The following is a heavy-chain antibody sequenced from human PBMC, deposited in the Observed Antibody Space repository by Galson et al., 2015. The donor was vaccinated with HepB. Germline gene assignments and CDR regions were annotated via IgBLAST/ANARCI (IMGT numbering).Heavy chain of an antibody. J-gene: IGHJ3*02. Sequence: SLRLSCAASGFTFDDYATHWVRQAPGKGLEWVSGISWNSGSIGYADSVKGRFTISRDNAKNSLYLQMNSLRAEDTALYYCAKGFYGAAADAFDIWGQGTMVTVSS. CDR3: AKGFYGAAADAFDI. CDR1: GFTFDDYA. CDR2: ISWNSGSI. V-gene: IGHV3-9*01. D-gene: IGHD2-15*01.